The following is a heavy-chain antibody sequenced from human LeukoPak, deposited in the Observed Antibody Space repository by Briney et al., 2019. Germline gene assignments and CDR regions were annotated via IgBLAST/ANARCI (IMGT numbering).Heavy chain of an antibody. CDR3: AVDPYYYGSWSYYGDFDY. J-gene: IGHJ4*02. Sequence: GGSLRLSCAASGFTFSSYGMHWVRQAPGKGREWGAVISYDGSNKYYADSVKGRFTISRDNSKNTLYLQMNSLRAEDTAVYYCAVDPYYYGSWSYYGDFDYWRQGTLVTVSS. V-gene: IGHV3-30*03. CDR1: GFTFSSYG. D-gene: IGHD3-10*01. CDR2: ISYDGSNK.